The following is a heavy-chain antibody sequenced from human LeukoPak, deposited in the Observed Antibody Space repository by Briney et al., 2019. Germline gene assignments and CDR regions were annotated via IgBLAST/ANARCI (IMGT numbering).Heavy chain of an antibody. V-gene: IGHV7-4-1*02. CDR3: ARVSPVVVVAATGVWFDP. D-gene: IGHD2-15*01. CDR2: INTNTGNP. J-gene: IGHJ5*02. Sequence: ASVKVSCKASGYTFTSYAMNWVRQAPGQGLEWMGWINTNTGNPTYAQGFTGRLVFSLDTSVSTAYLQISSLKAEDTAVYYCARVSPVVVVAATGVWFDPWGQGTLVTVSS. CDR1: GYTFTSYA.